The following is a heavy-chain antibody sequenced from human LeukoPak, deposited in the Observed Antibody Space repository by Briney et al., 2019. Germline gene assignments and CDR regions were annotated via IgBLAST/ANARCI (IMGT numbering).Heavy chain of an antibody. J-gene: IGHJ4*02. CDR3: ARDYLVGAPLDS. D-gene: IGHD1-26*01. CDR2: MYISGST. CDR1: GVSITNYY. Sequence: SETLSLTCTVSGVSITNYYWAWIRQPARKGLEWIGRMYISGSTNYNPSLKSRVTISIDKANNQFSLKLRPVTAADTAVYYCARDYLVGAPLDSWGQGTQVTVSS. V-gene: IGHV4-4*07.